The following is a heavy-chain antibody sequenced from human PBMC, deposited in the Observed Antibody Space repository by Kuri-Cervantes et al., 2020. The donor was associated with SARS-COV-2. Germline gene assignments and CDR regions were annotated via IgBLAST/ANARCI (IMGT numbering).Heavy chain of an antibody. J-gene: IGHJ4*02. V-gene: IGHV3-23*01. CDR3: AKDKGSPRGWGTMIKGYFDY. CDR1: GFSFNNYA. CDR2: ISGTGGST. D-gene: IGHD3-22*01. Sequence: GESLKISCEASGFSFNNYAMNWVRQAPGKGLEWVSTISGTGGSTYYADSVKGRFTTSRDKSGNTLYLQMSSLRAEDTAIYYCAKDKGSPRGWGTMIKGYFDYWGQGTLVTVSS.